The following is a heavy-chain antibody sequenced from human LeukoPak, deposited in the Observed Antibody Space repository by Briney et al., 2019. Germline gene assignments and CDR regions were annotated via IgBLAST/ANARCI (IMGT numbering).Heavy chain of an antibody. V-gene: IGHV4-59*12. CDR1: GGSISSYY. CDR3: ATNGYYSIDY. J-gene: IGHJ4*02. CDR2: IYYSGSA. Sequence: SETLSLTCTVSGGSISSYYWSWIRQPPGKGLEWIGYIYYSGSATYNPSLKSRVTISVDKSKKLFFLEVTSVTAADTAVYYCATNGYYSIDYWGQGTLVTVSS. D-gene: IGHD4-17*01.